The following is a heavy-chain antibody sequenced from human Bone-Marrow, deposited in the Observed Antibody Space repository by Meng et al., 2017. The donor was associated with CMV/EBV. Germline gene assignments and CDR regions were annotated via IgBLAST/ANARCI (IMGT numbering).Heavy chain of an antibody. CDR1: GGTFSSYA. Sequence: CKASGGTFSSYAISWVRQAPGQGLEWMGGINPNFGTANYAQKFQGRVTITTDESTSTAYMELSSLRSEDTAVYYCARQGGGGDCYNYWGQGTLVTVSS. CDR3: ARQGGGGDCYNY. V-gene: IGHV1-69*05. J-gene: IGHJ4*02. CDR2: INPNFGTA. D-gene: IGHD2-21*01.